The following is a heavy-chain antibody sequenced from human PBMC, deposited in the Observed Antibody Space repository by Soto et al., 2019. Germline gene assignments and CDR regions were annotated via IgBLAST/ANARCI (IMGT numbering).Heavy chain of an antibody. D-gene: IGHD3-10*01. V-gene: IGHV1-18*01. J-gene: IGHJ4*02. CDR2: ISAYNGNT. CDR1: GYTFTSYG. CDR3: ASLYGSGSYFNL. Sequence: ASVKVSCKASGYTFTSYGISWVRQAPGQGLEWMGWISAYNGNTNYAQKLQGRVTMTTDTSRSTAYMELRSLGSDDTAVYYCASLYGSGSYFNLWGQGTLVTVSS.